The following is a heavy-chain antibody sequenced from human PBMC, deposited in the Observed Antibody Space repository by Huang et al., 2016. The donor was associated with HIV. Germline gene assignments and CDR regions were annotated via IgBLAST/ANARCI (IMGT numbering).Heavy chain of an antibody. CDR3: AKEGDTGAALGY. D-gene: IGHD2-8*02. J-gene: IGHJ4*02. CDR2: NGGGTT. V-gene: IGHV3-53*01. Sequence: EVQLVESGGGLIQPGGSLRLSCAASGFTVSTNYMTWVRPAPGKGLEWVSINGGGTTYYADSVKGRFIISRDDSENTLYLHMTSLRAGDTAVYYCAKEGDTGAALGYWGQGTLVTVS. CDR1: GFTVSTNY.